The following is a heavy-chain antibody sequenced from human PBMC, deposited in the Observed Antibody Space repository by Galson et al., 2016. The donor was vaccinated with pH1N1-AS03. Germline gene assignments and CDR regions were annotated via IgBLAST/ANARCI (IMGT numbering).Heavy chain of an antibody. D-gene: IGHD2-2*01. J-gene: IGHJ4*02. CDR1: GFSFSSHW. CDR2: ISPTGETT. CDR3: AKCDVSCQHSTLDY. Sequence: SLRLSCAASGFSFSSHWMRWVRQAPGKGLEWVAAISPTGETTPYADSVKGRFIISRDNSKNTLFLEMDSLRAEDTAVYYCAKCDVSCQHSTLDYWGQGTLVTVSS. V-gene: IGHV3-23*01.